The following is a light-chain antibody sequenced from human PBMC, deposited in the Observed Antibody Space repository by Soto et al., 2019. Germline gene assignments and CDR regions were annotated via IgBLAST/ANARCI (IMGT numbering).Light chain of an antibody. CDR3: QQFNKWPLP. J-gene: IGKJ4*01. CDR1: QSVSNN. CDR2: RAS. Sequence: EIVMTQSPATLSVSPGERATLSCRASQSVSNNLAWYQQKPGQAPRLLIYRASTRATGIPARFSGSGSGTEFTLSISSLQSEDFAVYYCQQFNKWPLPFGGGTKVDIK. V-gene: IGKV3-15*01.